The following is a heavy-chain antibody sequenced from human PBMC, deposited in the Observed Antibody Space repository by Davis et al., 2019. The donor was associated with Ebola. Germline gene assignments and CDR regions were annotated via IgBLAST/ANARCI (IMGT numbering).Heavy chain of an antibody. D-gene: IGHD5-12*01. CDR2: TYYNSKWFS. V-gene: IGHV6-1*01. J-gene: IGHJ3*02. Sequence: HSQTLSLTCAISGDSVSIYSAGWNWIRQSPSRGLEWLGRTYYNSKWFSDYAVSVKSRIAINADTSKNQFSLQLNSVTPDDTAVYYCASGWLRTGLDIWGQGTMVIVSS. CDR3: ASGWLRTGLDI. CDR1: GDSVSIYSAG.